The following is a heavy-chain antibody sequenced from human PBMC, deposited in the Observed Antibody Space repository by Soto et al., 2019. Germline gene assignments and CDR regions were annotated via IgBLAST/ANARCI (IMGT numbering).Heavy chain of an antibody. D-gene: IGHD5-18*01. V-gene: IGHV3-23*01. Sequence: EVQLLESGGGLVQPGGSLRLSCAASGFSFNYYAMRWVRQAPGKGLEWVSAITASGGSTYYADSVKGRFTISRDNSKNTLFLQMDSLGAEDTAIYHCAKDQGSYGYDYHYYYSMDVWGQGTTVTVSS. CDR1: GFSFNYYA. J-gene: IGHJ6*02. CDR3: AKDQGSYGYDYHYYYSMDV. CDR2: ITASGGST.